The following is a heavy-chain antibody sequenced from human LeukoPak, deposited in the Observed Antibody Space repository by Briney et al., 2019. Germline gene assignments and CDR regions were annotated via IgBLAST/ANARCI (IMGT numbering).Heavy chain of an antibody. CDR2: IYPGDSDT. CDR1: GYSFTSYW. Sequence: HGESLKISCKGSGYSFTSYWIVWVRQMPGKGLELMGIIYPGDSDTRYSPSFQGQVTISADKSINIAYLQWNSLKASDTAMYFCARPPQGSSGSKGLDYWGQETLVTVSS. J-gene: IGHJ4*02. CDR3: ARPPQGSSGSKGLDY. D-gene: IGHD6-19*01. V-gene: IGHV5-51*01.